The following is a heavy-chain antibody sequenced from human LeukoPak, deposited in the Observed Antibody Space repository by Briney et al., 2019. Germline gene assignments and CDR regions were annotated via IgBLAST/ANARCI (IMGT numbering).Heavy chain of an antibody. V-gene: IGHV4-39*01. D-gene: IGHD5-12*01. CDR1: GGSISSGSYY. J-gene: IGHJ3*01. Sequence: SETLSLTCTVSGGSISSGSYYWGWIRQPPGKGLEWIGSIYYSGSTYYNPSLKSRVTISVDTSKNQFSLKMTSVTAADTAVYFCARRNVGGSEFDVWGQGTMVTVSS. CDR2: IYYSGST. CDR3: ARRNVGGSEFDV.